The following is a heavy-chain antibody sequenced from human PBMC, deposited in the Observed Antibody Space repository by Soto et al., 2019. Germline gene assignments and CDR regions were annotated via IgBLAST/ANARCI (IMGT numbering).Heavy chain of an antibody. V-gene: IGHV3-21*01. D-gene: IGHD3-10*01. Sequence: GGSLRLSCAASGFTFSSYSMNWVRQAPGKGLEWVSSISSSSSYIYYADSVKGRFTISRDNAKNSLYLQMNSLRAEDTAVYYCARDLGTMVRGVIMLQGHYYYGMDVWGQGTTVTVSS. CDR2: ISSSSSYI. J-gene: IGHJ6*02. CDR3: ARDLGTMVRGVIMLQGHYYYGMDV. CDR1: GFTFSSYS.